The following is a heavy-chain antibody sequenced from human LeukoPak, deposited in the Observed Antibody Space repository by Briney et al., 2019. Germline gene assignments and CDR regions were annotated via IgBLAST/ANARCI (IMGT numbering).Heavy chain of an antibody. CDR3: AKDAIFGVVLDYFDY. Sequence: GGSLRLSCAASGFTFSSYAMSWVRQAPGKGLEWVSSISVSGSTYYADSVKGRFTISRDNSKNTLYLQMNSLRAEDTAVYYCAKDAIFGVVLDYFDYWGQGTLVTVSS. V-gene: IGHV3-23*01. CDR2: ISVSGST. D-gene: IGHD3-3*02. J-gene: IGHJ4*02. CDR1: GFTFSSYA.